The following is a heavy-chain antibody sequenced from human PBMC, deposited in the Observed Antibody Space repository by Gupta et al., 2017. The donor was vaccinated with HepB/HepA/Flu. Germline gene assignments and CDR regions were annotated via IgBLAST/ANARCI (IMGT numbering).Heavy chain of an antibody. CDR1: GGSISSSSYY. J-gene: IGHJ4*02. CDR3: ARLRGSARGTYYYGSGSYLSVYFDY. Sequence: QLQLQESGPGLVKPSETLSLTCTVSGGSISSSSYYWGWIRQPPGTGLEWVGSIYYSGSTYYNPSLKSRVTISVDTSKNQFSLKLSSVTAADTAVYYCARLRGSARGTYYYGSGSYLSVYFDYWGQGTLVTVSS. D-gene: IGHD3-10*01. CDR2: IYYSGST. V-gene: IGHV4-39*01.